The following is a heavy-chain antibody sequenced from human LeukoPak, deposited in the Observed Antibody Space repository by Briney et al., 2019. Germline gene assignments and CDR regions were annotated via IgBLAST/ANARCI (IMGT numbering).Heavy chain of an antibody. CDR3: AREPAPLVVTTGDYFDY. CDR2: TYYRSKWYN. V-gene: IGHV6-1*01. D-gene: IGHD3-22*01. CDR1: GDSVSSNSAA. J-gene: IGHJ4*02. Sequence: SQTLSLTCAISGDSVSSNSAAWNWIRQSPSRGLEWLGRTYYRSKWYNDYAVSVKSRITINPDTSKNQFSLQLNSVTPEDTAVYYCAREPAPLVVTTGDYFDYWGQGTLVTVSS.